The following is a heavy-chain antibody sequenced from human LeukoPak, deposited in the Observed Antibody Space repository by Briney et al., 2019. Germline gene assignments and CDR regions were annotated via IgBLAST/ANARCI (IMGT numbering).Heavy chain of an antibody. CDR2: IRYDGSIK. J-gene: IGHJ2*01. D-gene: IGHD3-16*01. V-gene: IGHV3-30*02. CDR1: GFTFSSYG. Sequence: GGSLRLSCAASGFTFSSYGMNWVRQAPGKGLEGVAFIRYDGSIKYSADSVKGRFTISRDNSKNTLFLQMNSLRAEDTAVYYCAKDGGWMDPSVLYSYFDLWGRGTLVTVSS. CDR3: AKDGGWMDPSVLYSYFDL.